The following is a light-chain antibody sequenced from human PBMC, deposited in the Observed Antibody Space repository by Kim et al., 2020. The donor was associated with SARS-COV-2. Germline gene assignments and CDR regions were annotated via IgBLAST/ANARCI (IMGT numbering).Light chain of an antibody. V-gene: IGLV7-46*01. CDR3: LLSYSGWV. CDR1: TGAVTSGHY. CDR2: DTT. Sequence: QAVVTQEPSLTVSPGGTVTLTCGSSTGAVTSGHYPYWFQQKPGQAPRTLIFDTTNKHSWTPARFSGSRLGGKAALTLSGAQPEDEAEYYCLLSYSGWVFGGGTQLTVL. J-gene: IGLJ3*02.